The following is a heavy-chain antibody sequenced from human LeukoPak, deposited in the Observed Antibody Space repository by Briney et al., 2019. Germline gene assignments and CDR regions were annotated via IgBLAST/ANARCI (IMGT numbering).Heavy chain of an antibody. CDR1: GFTFSSYG. V-gene: IGHV3-30*19. J-gene: IGHJ4*02. CDR2: ISDDGGRK. CDR3: ARGIYSNGNMNDY. Sequence: GGSLRLSCAASGFTFSSYGMHWVRQAPGKGLDWVAIISDDGGRKFYAGSVKGRFTISRDNSKNTLYLQMNGLRAEDTAVYYCARGIYSNGNMNDYWGQGTLVTVSS. D-gene: IGHD4-11*01.